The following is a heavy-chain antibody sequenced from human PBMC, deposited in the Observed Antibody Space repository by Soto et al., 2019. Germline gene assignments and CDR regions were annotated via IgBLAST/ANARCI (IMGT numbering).Heavy chain of an antibody. CDR3: ARWGNWKVADY. CDR1: GFTFSSHG. CDR2: IWYDGSNT. Sequence: QVQLVESGGGVVQPGRSLRLSCAASGFTFSSHGMHWVRQAPGKGLEWVAVIWYDGSNTYYADSVKGRCSISRDNSKNTLSLQMNSLRVEDTAVYYCARWGNWKVADYWGQGTLVTVSS. J-gene: IGHJ4*02. V-gene: IGHV3-33*01. D-gene: IGHD1-1*01.